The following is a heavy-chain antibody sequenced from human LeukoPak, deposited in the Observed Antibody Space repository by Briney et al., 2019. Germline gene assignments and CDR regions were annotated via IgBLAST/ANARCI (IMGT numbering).Heavy chain of an antibody. D-gene: IGHD2-21*02. V-gene: IGHV1-46*01. J-gene: IGHJ6*02. CDR1: GYTFTSYY. CDR3: ASPGGLCGGDCYPYYYYGMDV. Sequence: GASVKVSCKASGYTFTSYYMHWVRQAPGQGLEWMGIINPSGGSTSYAQKFQGRVTMTRDTSTSTVYMELSGLRSEDTAVYYCASPGGLCGGDCYPYYYYGMDVWGQGTTVTVSS. CDR2: INPSGGST.